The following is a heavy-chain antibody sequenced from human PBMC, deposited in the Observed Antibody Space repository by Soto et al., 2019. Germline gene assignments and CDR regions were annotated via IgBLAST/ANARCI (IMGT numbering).Heavy chain of an antibody. D-gene: IGHD3-22*01. CDR3: AKEGSRVVVTVDC. CDR1: RFTFNSYA. J-gene: IGHJ4*02. V-gene: IGHV3-23*01. CDR2: ISGSGAST. Sequence: GCSLGLSRASSRFTFNSYAMSSVRQAPGKGLEWVSSISGSGASTYYAESVKGRFTISRDNSKNTLYLQMNNLRAEDTAVYYCAKEGSRVVVTVDCWGQGTLVTVSS.